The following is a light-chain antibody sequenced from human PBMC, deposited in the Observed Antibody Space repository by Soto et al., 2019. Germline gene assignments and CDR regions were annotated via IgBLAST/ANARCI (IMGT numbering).Light chain of an antibody. V-gene: IGLV1-51*02. J-gene: IGLJ2*01. CDR3: GTWDTSLTVVL. CDR1: SSNIGKNY. CDR2: ETN. Sequence: QSVLTQPPSVSAASGQKVTISCSGGSSNIGKNYVSWYQQLPGTAPKLLIYETNKRPSGIPDRFSGSKSGTSATLGISGLETGDEAHYYCGTWDTSLTVVLFGGGTQLTVL.